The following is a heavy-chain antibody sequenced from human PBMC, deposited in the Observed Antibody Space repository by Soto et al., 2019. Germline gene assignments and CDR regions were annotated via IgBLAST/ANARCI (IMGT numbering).Heavy chain of an antibody. Sequence: ASVKVSCKASGYTFTGYYMHWVRKAPGQGLEWMGWINPNSGGTNYAQKFQGWVTMTRDTSISTAYMELSRLRSDDTAVYYCARTPADSSSSWYFDLWGRGTLVTVSS. J-gene: IGHJ2*01. V-gene: IGHV1-2*04. CDR3: ARTPADSSSSWYFDL. CDR2: INPNSGGT. CDR1: GYTFTGYY. D-gene: IGHD6-6*01.